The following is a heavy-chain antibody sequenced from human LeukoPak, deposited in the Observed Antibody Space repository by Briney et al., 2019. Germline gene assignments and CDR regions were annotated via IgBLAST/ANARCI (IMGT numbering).Heavy chain of an antibody. J-gene: IGHJ4*02. V-gene: IGHV4-39*01. D-gene: IGHD3-10*01. Sequence: PSETLSLTCTVSGGSISSGTDYWVWIRQPPGKGLEWVGSIYYSGSIHYNPSLKSRLTISVDTSKNQFSLKLRSVTAADTAVYYCARNITMVRGVMRYFDYWGQGPLVTVSS. CDR2: IYYSGSI. CDR1: GGSISSGTDY. CDR3: ARNITMVRGVMRYFDY.